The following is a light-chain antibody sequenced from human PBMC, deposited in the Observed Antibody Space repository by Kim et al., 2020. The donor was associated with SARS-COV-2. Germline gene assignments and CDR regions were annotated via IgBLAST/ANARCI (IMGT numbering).Light chain of an antibody. V-gene: IGKV4-1*01. Sequence: DIVMTQSPDSLPVSLGERATISCKSSQNLFYSANNRNYLAWYQQKPRQPPKLLIYWASTREFGVPERFSGSGSGTDFTLTISSLQAEDVAVYYCQQYYTTPLTFGGGTKVDIK. J-gene: IGKJ4*01. CDR3: QQYYTTPLT. CDR1: QNLFYSANNRNY. CDR2: WAS.